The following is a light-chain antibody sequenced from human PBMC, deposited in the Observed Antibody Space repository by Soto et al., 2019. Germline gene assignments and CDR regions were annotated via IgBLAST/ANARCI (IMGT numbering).Light chain of an antibody. Sequence: DIQMTQSPSTLSASVGDRVTIICRASQSISSWLAWYQQKPGKAPKLLIYKASSLESGVPSRFSGSGFGTEFTLTISSLQPDDFATYYCQQYNSYPWTFGQGTKVDIK. V-gene: IGKV1-5*03. CDR3: QQYNSYPWT. J-gene: IGKJ1*01. CDR1: QSISSW. CDR2: KAS.